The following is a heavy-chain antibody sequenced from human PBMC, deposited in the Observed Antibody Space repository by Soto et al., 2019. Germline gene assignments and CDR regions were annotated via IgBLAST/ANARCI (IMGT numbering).Heavy chain of an antibody. CDR2: IYYSGST. CDR3: ARHGYSSGWYYFDY. D-gene: IGHD6-19*01. Sequence: QVQLQESGPGLVKPSETLSLTCTVSGGSISSYYWSWIRQPPGKGLEWIGYIYYSGSTNYNPSLMGLLTXXVXTXXNQFSLKLSSVTAADPAVYYCARHGYSSGWYYFDYWGQGTLVTVSS. J-gene: IGHJ4*02. CDR1: GGSISSYY. V-gene: IGHV4-59*08.